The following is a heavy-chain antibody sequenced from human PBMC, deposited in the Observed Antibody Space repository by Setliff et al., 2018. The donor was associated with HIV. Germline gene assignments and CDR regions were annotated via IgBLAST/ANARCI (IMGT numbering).Heavy chain of an antibody. CDR2: MNPNSGNR. D-gene: IGHD3-22*01. CDR1: GYTFTDFG. J-gene: IGHJ4*02. V-gene: IGHV1-8*03. CDR3: ARGRGRYYDSRSYLDY. Sequence: ASVKVSCKASGYTFTDFGINWVRQATGQGLEWMGWMNPNSGNRGYAQKFQGRVTISRNTSISTAYMELSGLRSEDTAVYYCARGRGRYYDSRSYLDYWGQGTLVTVSS.